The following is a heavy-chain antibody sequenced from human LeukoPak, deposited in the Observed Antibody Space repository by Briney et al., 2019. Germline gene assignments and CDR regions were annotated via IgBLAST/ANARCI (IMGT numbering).Heavy chain of an antibody. CDR3: ATPGPGYCSGGSCYYFDY. D-gene: IGHD2-15*01. Sequence: ASVKVSCKVSGYTLTELSMHWERQAPGKGLEWMGGFDPEDGETIYAQKFQGRVTMTEDTSTDTAYMELSSLRSEDTAVYYCATPGPGYCSGGSCYYFDYWGQGTLVTVSS. CDR1: GYTLTELS. V-gene: IGHV1-24*01. J-gene: IGHJ4*02. CDR2: FDPEDGET.